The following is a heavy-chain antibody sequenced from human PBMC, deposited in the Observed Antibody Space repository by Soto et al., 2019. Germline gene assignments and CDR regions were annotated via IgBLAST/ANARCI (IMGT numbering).Heavy chain of an antibody. CDR2: INPNSGGT. CDR1: GYTFTGYY. CDR3: ARGRGSYGFSNWFDP. J-gene: IGHJ5*02. V-gene: IGHV1-2*04. D-gene: IGHD1-26*01. Sequence: ASVKVSCKASGYTFTGYYMHWVRQAPGQGLEWMGWINPNSGGTNYAQKFQGWVTMTRDTSISTDYMELSRLRSDDTAVYYCARGRGSYGFSNWFDPWGQGTLVTVSS.